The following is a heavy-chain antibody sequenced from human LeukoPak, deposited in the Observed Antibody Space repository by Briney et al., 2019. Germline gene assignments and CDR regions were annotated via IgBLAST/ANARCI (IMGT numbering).Heavy chain of an antibody. Sequence: GALRLSWCASWFTFRKHNLNLGRQAPGEGLEWVSSISSSSSYIYYADSVKGRFTISRDNAKNSLYLQMNSLRAEDTAVYYCARDLAVAGNYWGQGTLVTVSS. J-gene: IGHJ4*02. D-gene: IGHD6-19*01. V-gene: IGHV3-21*01. CDR1: WFTFRKHN. CDR3: ARDLAVAGNY. CDR2: ISSSSSYI.